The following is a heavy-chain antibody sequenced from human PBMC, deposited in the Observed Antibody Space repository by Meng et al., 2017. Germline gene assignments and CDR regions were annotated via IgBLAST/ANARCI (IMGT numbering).Heavy chain of an antibody. CDR3: AKEGYGDYYDMDV. J-gene: IGHJ6*02. Sequence: GGSLRLSCAASGFTFDDYAMHWVRQAPGKGLEWVSLISWDGGSSYYADTVKGRFTISRDNSKTSLYLQMNSLRAEDTALYYCAKEGYGDYYDMDVWGQGTTVTVSS. CDR1: GFTFDDYA. CDR2: ISWDGGSS. V-gene: IGHV3-43D*03. D-gene: IGHD4-17*01.